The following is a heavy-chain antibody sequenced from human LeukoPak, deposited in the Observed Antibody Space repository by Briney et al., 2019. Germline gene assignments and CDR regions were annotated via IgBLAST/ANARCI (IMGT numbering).Heavy chain of an antibody. CDR2: ISGSGEST. D-gene: IGHD2-15*01. CDR3: ARQLGYCSDGSCYFEY. V-gene: IGHV3-23*01. CDR1: GFTFSNYA. J-gene: IGHJ4*02. Sequence: PGGSLRLSCAASGFTFSNYAMSWVRQAPGRGLEWVSAISGSGESTYYADSVKGRFTISRDNSKNTLHLQMNSLRAEDTAVYHCARQLGYCSDGSCYFEYWGQGTLVTVSS.